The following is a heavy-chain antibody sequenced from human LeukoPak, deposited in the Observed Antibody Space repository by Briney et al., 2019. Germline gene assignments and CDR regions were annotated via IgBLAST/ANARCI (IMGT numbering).Heavy chain of an antibody. CDR3: ARGIEHIVVVTAGGTFDY. CDR1: GFPFSSYS. V-gene: IGHV3-48*04. J-gene: IGHJ4*02. D-gene: IGHD2-21*02. CDR2: FSSSGSTI. Sequence: GGSLRLSCAASGFPFSSYSMNWFRQAPGRGREWVSYFSSSGSTIYYADSVKGRFTISRDNAKNSLYLQMNSLRAEDTAVYYCARGIEHIVVVTAGGTFDYWGQGTLVTVSS.